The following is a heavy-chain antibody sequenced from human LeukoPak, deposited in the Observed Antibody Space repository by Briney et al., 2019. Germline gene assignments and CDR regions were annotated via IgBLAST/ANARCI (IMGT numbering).Heavy chain of an antibody. CDR1: GGSISSYY. CDR2: IYYSGST. D-gene: IGHD1-26*01. J-gene: IGHJ3*02. CDR3: AREVGATLLDAFDI. Sequence: PSETLSLTCTVSGGSISSYYWSWIRQPPGKGLEWIGYIYYSGSTNYNPSLKSRVTISVDTSKNQFSLKLSSVTAADTAVYYCAREVGATLLDAFDIWGQGTMVTVSS. V-gene: IGHV4-59*01.